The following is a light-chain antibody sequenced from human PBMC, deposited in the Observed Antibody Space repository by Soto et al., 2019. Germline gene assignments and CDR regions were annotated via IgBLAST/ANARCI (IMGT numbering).Light chain of an antibody. CDR2: DNN. J-gene: IGLJ2*01. CDR3: GTWDSSLSGVV. CDR1: SSNIGNNY. Sequence: QSVLTQPPSVSAAPGQKVTISCSGSSSNIGNNYVSWYQQLPGTAPKLLIYDNNKRPSGIPDRFSGSKSDTSATLGITGLQTGDEADYYCGTWDSSLSGVVIGGGTKVTVL. V-gene: IGLV1-51*01.